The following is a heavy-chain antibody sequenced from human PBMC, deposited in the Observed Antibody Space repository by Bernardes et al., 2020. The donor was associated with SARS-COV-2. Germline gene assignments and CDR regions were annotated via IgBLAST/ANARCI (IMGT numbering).Heavy chain of an antibody. CDR3: AGTLWFGESEAFDI. D-gene: IGHD3-10*01. CDR1: GGSISSYY. CDR2: IYTSGST. Sequence: SETLSLTCTVSGGSISSYYWSWIRQPAGKGLEWIGRIYTSGSTNYNPSLKSRVTMSVDTSKNQFSLKLSSVTAADTAVYYCAGTLWFGESEAFDIWGQGTMVTVSS. J-gene: IGHJ3*02. V-gene: IGHV4-4*07.